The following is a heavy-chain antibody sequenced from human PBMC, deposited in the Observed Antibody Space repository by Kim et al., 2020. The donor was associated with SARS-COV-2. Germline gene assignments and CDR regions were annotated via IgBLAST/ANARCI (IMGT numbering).Heavy chain of an antibody. V-gene: IGHV3-53*01. CDR3: ARGGEEQQLVPSPATYYYGMDV. D-gene: IGHD6-13*01. CDR2: IYSGGST. CDR1: GFTVSSNY. Sequence: GGSLRLSCAASGFTVSSNYMSWVRQAPGKGLEWVSVIYSGGSTYYADSVKGRFTISRDNSKNTLYLQMNSLRAEDTAVYYCARGGEEQQLVPSPATYYYGMDVWGQGTTVTVSS. J-gene: IGHJ6*02.